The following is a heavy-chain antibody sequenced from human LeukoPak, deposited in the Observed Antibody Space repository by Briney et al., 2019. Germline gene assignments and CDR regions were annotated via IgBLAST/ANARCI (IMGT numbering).Heavy chain of an antibody. CDR1: GFSFSSYA. V-gene: IGHV3-23*01. CDR2: FVSSGVSA. CDR3: AKFSGWPTNYFDY. Sequence: GGSLRLSCVGSGFSFSSYAMTWVRQAPGKGLVWVAGFVSSGVSANYADSVKGRFTISRDNTKSTLYLLMNSLSAEDTAVYFCAKFSGWPTNYFDYWGQGTLVTVSS. D-gene: IGHD6-19*01. J-gene: IGHJ4*02.